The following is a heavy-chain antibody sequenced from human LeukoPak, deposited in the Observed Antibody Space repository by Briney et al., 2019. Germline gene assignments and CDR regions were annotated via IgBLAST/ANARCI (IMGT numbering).Heavy chain of an antibody. Sequence: ASVKVSCKVSGYTLTELSMHWVRQAPGKGLEWMGGFDPEDGETIYAQKFQGRVTMTEDTSTDTAYMELSSLRSEDTAVYYCATGPEFFGNFDYWGQGTLVTVSS. CDR3: ATGPEFFGNFDY. CDR1: GYTLTELS. CDR2: FDPEDGET. V-gene: IGHV1-24*01. J-gene: IGHJ4*02. D-gene: IGHD3-10*01.